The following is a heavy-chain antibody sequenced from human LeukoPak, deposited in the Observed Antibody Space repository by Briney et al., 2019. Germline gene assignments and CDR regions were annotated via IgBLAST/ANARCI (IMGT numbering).Heavy chain of an antibody. D-gene: IGHD3-16*01. V-gene: IGHV3-64*01. CDR2: ISSNGVST. Sequence: GGSLRLSCAASGFTFNNYGMHWVRQAPGKGLEYVSAISSNGVSTYYANSVKGRFTISRDNSKNTLYLQMGSLRAEDMAVYYCAREDYDYWGQGTLVTVSS. J-gene: IGHJ4*02. CDR3: AREDYDY. CDR1: GFTFNNYG.